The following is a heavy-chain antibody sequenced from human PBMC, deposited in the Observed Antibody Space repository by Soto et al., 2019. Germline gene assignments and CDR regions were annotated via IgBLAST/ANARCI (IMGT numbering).Heavy chain of an antibody. V-gene: IGHV3-72*01. D-gene: IGHD2-15*01. Sequence: GGSLRLSCAASGFTFSDHYMDWVRQAPGKGLEWVGRTRNKANSYTTEYAASVKGRFTILRDDSKNLLYLQMNSLKIEDSAVYFCAKASDGGWPYYFDSWGQGALVTVSS. J-gene: IGHJ4*02. CDR1: GFTFSDHY. CDR3: AKASDGGWPYYFDS. CDR2: TRNKANSYTT.